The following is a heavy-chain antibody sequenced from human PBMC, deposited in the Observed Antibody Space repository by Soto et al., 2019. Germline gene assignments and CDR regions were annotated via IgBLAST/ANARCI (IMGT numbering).Heavy chain of an antibody. Sequence: PSETLSLTCTVSGGSISSSSYYWGWIRQPPGKGLEWIGSIYYSGSTYYNPSLKSRVTISVDTSKNQFSLKLSSVAAADTAVYYCARVGGCTNGVCYSRLGVYYYYMDVWGKGTTVTVSS. D-gene: IGHD2-8*01. J-gene: IGHJ6*03. CDR3: ARVGGCTNGVCYSRLGVYYYYMDV. V-gene: IGHV4-39*01. CDR2: IYYSGST. CDR1: GGSISSSSYY.